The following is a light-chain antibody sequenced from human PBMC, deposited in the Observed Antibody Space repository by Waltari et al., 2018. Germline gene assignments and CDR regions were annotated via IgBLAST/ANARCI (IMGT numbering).Light chain of an antibody. CDR1: QSISSY. CDR3: QQSYSTPRT. V-gene: IGKV1-39*01. Sequence: DIQMTQSPSSLSASVGDRVTITCRASQSISSYLNWDQQKPGKAPKLLIYAASSLQSGVPWRFSGSGSATDFTLTISRLQPEDFATYYCQQSYSTPRTFGQGTKLEIK. CDR2: AAS. J-gene: IGKJ2*01.